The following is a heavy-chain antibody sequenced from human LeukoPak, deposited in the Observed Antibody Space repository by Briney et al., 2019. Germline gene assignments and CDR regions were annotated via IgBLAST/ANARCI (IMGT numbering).Heavy chain of an antibody. Sequence: SETLSLTCTVSGGSISSYYWSWIRQPPGKGLEWIGYIYYSGSTNYNPSLKSRVTISVDTSKNQFSLKLSSVTAADTAVYYCAREGKYCSGGSCYPAYFDYWGQGTLVTVSS. CDR1: GGSISSYY. CDR3: AREGKYCSGGSCYPAYFDY. J-gene: IGHJ4*02. V-gene: IGHV4-59*01. CDR2: IYYSGST. D-gene: IGHD2-15*01.